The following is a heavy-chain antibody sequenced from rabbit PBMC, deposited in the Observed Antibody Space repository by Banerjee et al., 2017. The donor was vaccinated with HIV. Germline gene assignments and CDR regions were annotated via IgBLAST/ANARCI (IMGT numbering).Heavy chain of an antibody. J-gene: IGHJ4*01. CDR1: GFSFSSDYY. CDR2: IYPGGVGST. CDR3: ASSDWGDWYFNL. V-gene: IGHV1S45*01. Sequence: QEQLEESGGDLVKPGAFLTLTCTASGFSFSSDYYISWVRQAPGKGLEWIACIYPGGVGSTYYASWAKGRFTISKTSSTTVTLQMTSLTAADTATYFCASSDWGDWYFNLWGPGTLVTVS. D-gene: IGHD4-1*01.